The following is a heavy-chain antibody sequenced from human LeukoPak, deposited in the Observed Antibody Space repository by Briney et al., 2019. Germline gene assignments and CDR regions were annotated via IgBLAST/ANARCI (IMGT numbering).Heavy chain of an antibody. CDR1: GGSISSYY. D-gene: IGHD1-26*01. CDR3: ARDLVGPGWFDP. J-gene: IGHJ5*02. V-gene: IGHV4-59*01. CDR2: IYYSGST. Sequence: SETLSLTCTVSGGSISSYYWSWIRQPPGKGLEWIGNIYYSGSTNYNTSLKSRVTISEDTSKNQFSLKLSSLTAADTAVYYCARDLVGPGWFDPWGQGTLVIVSS.